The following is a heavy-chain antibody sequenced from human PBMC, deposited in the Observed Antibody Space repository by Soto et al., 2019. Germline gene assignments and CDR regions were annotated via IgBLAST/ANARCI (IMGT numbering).Heavy chain of an antibody. CDR2: ISGGGGST. CDR3: ARMYYDFWSGYYPA. D-gene: IGHD3-3*01. CDR1: GFTFSSYE. Sequence: GGSLRLSCAASGFTFSSYEMNWVRQAPGKGLEWVSSISGGGGSTYYADSVKGRFTISRDNSKNTLFLQMNSLRAGDTALYYCARMYYDFWSGYYPAWGQGTLVTVSS. J-gene: IGHJ5*02. V-gene: IGHV3-23*01.